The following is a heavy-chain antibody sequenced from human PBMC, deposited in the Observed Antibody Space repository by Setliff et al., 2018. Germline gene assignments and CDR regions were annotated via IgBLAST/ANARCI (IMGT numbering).Heavy chain of an antibody. V-gene: IGHV4-39*07. J-gene: IGHJ5*02. CDR3: ARVLNWFDP. D-gene: IGHD1-26*01. CDR1: GGSISSSSYY. CDR2: IYYRGST. Sequence: SETLSLTCTVSGGSISSSSYYWGWIRQPPGKGLEWIGSIYYRGSTYYNPSLKSRVTISVDTSKNQFSLKLSSVTAADTAVYYCARVLNWFDPWGKGTQVTVAS.